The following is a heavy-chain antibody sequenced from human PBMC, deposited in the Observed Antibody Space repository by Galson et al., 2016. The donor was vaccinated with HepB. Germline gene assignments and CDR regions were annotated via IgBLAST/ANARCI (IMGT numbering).Heavy chain of an antibody. V-gene: IGHV6-1*01. D-gene: IGHD6-13*01. CDR2: TYYRSDWYN. CDR3: ARDSAAYRSSGAFDS. J-gene: IGHJ5*01. CDR1: GDSVSSNSAS. Sequence: CAISGDSVSSNSASWNWIRQSPSRGLEWLGRTYYRSDWYNDYAVSVKGQITINPDTSSNQFSLHLNSLIPEDTAVYYCARDSAAYRSSGAFDSWGQGTLVTVSP.